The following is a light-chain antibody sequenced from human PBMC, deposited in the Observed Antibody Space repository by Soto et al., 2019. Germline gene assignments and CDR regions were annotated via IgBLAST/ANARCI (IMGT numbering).Light chain of an antibody. J-gene: IGLJ1*01. Sequence: QSVLTQPASVSGSPGQSITISCTGTSSDVGEYNSVSWYQRHPGKAPKLIIYEVTNRPSGVSDRLSGSKSGNTASLTISGLQAEDEADYYCSSYTSSSTYVFGVGTKVTVL. CDR2: EVT. V-gene: IGLV2-14*01. CDR3: SSYTSSSTYV. CDR1: SSDVGEYNS.